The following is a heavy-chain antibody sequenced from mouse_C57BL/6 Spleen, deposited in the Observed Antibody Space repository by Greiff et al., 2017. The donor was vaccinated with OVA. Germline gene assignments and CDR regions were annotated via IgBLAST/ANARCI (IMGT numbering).Heavy chain of an antibody. Sequence: EVQGVESGAELVKPGASVKLSCTASGFNINDYYMHWVKQRTEQGLEWIGRIDPEDGDTKYAAKFQGKATITADTSSNTAYLQLSILTSEDTAFYYYARDGQYAMDYWGQGTSVTVSS. D-gene: IGHD2-3*01. V-gene: IGHV14-2*01. CDR1: GFNINDYY. CDR2: IDPEDGDT. CDR3: ARDGQYAMDY. J-gene: IGHJ4*01.